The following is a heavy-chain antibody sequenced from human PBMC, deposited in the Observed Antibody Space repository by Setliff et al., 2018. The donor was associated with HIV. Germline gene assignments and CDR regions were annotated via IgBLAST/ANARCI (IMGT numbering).Heavy chain of an antibody. CDR3: ARDSVGATQMDY. CDR1: GGSISSHY. Sequence: NPSETLSLTCTVSGGSISSHYWSWIRQPPGKGLEWIGSIYYSGSTNYNPSLKSRVAISVDTSKNQFSLKLSSVTAADTAVYHCARDSVGATQMDYWGQGTLVTVS. J-gene: IGHJ4*02. CDR2: IYYSGST. V-gene: IGHV4-59*11. D-gene: IGHD1-26*01.